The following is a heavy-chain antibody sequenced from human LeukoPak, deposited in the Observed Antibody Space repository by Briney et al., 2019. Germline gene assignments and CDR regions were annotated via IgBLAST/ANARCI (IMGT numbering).Heavy chain of an antibody. D-gene: IGHD6-19*01. CDR1: GFTFSSYA. V-gene: IGHV3-23*01. Sequence: GGSLRLSCAASGFTFSSYAMSWVRQAPGKGLEWVSAISGSGGSTYYADSVKGRFTISRDNSKNTLYLQMNSLRGEDTAVYYCAKDRDSSGWYCYWGQGTLVTVSS. CDR3: AKDRDSSGWYCY. CDR2: ISGSGGST. J-gene: IGHJ4*02.